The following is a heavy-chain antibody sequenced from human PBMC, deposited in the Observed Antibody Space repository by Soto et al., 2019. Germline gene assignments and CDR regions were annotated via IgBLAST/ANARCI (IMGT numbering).Heavy chain of an antibody. Sequence: QVQLVQSGGEVTKPGASVKVSCKSSGYTFTSYGVSWVRQAPGQGLEWLGWISVYTGNTKQAQKFQDRVTLTTEASTSTAYRELRSLRSDDTAVYYCARDRCTTDRCSTHHFDVWGQGTTVTVSS. V-gene: IGHV1-18*04. CDR1: GYTFTSYG. CDR3: ARDRCTTDRCSTHHFDV. J-gene: IGHJ6*02. D-gene: IGHD2-8*01. CDR2: ISVYTGNT.